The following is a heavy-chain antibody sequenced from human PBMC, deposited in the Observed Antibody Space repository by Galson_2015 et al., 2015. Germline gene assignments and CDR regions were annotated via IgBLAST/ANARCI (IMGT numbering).Heavy chain of an antibody. V-gene: IGHV3-74*01. D-gene: IGHD2-21*01. J-gene: IGHJ6*02. CDR1: GFTFSSDW. Sequence: SLRLSCAASGFTFSSDWMHWVRQAPGKGLVWVSRINSDGTDKTYADSVKGRFTISRDNAKNTLYLQMNSLRAEDTAVYYCARDPLWDRTVWFLYYGLDVWGQGTTVTVSS. CDR2: INSDGTDK. CDR3: ARDPLWDRTVWFLYYGLDV.